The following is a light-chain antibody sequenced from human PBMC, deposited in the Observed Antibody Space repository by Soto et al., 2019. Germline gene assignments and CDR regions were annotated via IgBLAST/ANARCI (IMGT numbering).Light chain of an antibody. V-gene: IGKV3-20*01. Sequence: EIVLTQSPGTLSVSPGERATLSCRASQSVGRNYLAWYQQRPGQAPRLLIYGASSRATGIPYRFSGSGSGTDFTLTISRLEPEDFAVYYCQQYASSPLTFGGGTKVETK. CDR1: QSVGRNY. J-gene: IGKJ4*01. CDR2: GAS. CDR3: QQYASSPLT.